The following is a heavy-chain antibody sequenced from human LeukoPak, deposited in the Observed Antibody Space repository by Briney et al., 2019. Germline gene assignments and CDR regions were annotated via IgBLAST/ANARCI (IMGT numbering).Heavy chain of an antibody. J-gene: IGHJ6*02. D-gene: IGHD5-18*01. CDR2: IYSGGST. CDR1: GFTVSSKY. CDR3: AREKVDTAMVFYYYYYGMDV. Sequence: PGGSLRLSCAASGFTVSSKYMSWVRQAPGKGLEWVSVIYSGGSTYYADSVKGRFTISRDNSKNTLYLPMNSLRAEDTAVYYCAREKVDTAMVFYYYYYGMDVWGQGTTVTVSS. V-gene: IGHV3-66*01.